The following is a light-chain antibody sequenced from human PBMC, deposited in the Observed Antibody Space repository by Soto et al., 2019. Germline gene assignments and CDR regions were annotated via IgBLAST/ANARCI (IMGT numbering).Light chain of an antibody. CDR3: QQLNIFPPLFT. Sequence: DIQLTPSPFFLYASVGDRVTITCRASQGIRSYLAWYQQRPGKAPERLIYGASTLRTGVASRFSGSGSGTECTLPISSLQHEDFATYFCQQLNIFPPLFTFGPGTKVDIK. J-gene: IGKJ3*01. CDR1: QGIRSY. CDR2: GAS. V-gene: IGKV1-9*01.